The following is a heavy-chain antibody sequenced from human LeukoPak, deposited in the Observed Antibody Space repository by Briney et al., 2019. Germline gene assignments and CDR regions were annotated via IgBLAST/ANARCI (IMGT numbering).Heavy chain of an antibody. D-gene: IGHD1-26*01. CDR3: ARGDSGSYYFDY. CDR1: GFTFSSYE. Sequence: GGSLRLSRAASGFTFSSYEMNWVRQAPGKGLEWASYISSSGSTIYYADSVKGRFTISRDNAKNSLYLQMNSLRAEDTAVYCCARGDSGSYYFDYWGQGTLVTVSS. CDR2: ISSSGSTI. V-gene: IGHV3-48*03. J-gene: IGHJ4*02.